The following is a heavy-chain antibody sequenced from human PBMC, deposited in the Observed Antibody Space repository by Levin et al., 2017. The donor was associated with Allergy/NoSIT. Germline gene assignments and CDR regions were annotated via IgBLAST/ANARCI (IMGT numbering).Heavy chain of an antibody. D-gene: IGHD4-17*01. CDR3: ATGIYGSFDN. CDR1: GGSMSPYA. J-gene: IGHJ4*02. V-gene: IGHV4-4*07. CDR2: VHNSGTI. Sequence: SETLSLTCTVSGGSMSPYAWNWIRQTAGKGLEWIGRVHNSGTISYRPSLRSRVSMSVETSKYQFSLKVNSVTAADTAIYYCATGIYGSFDNWGQGTLVTVPS.